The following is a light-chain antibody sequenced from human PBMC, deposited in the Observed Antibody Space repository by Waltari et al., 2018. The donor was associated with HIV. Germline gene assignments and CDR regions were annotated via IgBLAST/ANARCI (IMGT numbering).Light chain of an antibody. Sequence: QSVLTQPPSASGTPGQRVTISCSGSSSNIGNNAVNWYQQLPGKAPKLLIYYDDLLPSGVSARFSGSKSGTSASLAISGLHSDDEADYYCAAWDDSLHGYVFGPGTKVTV. CDR1: SSNIGNNA. CDR3: AAWDDSLHGYV. J-gene: IGLJ1*01. CDR2: YDD. V-gene: IGLV1-36*01.